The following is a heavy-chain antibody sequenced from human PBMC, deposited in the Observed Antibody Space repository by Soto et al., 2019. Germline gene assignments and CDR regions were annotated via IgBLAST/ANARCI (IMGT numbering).Heavy chain of an antibody. CDR1: GFTFDDYA. Sequence: PGGSLRLSCAASGFTFDDYAMHWVRQAPGKGLEWVSGISWNSGSIGYADSVKGRFTISRDNAKNSLYLQMNSLRAEDTAVYYCARDDPSGSYYPWGQGTLVTVSS. V-gene: IGHV3-9*01. CDR3: ARDDPSGSYYP. CDR2: ISWNSGSI. D-gene: IGHD3-10*01. J-gene: IGHJ5*02.